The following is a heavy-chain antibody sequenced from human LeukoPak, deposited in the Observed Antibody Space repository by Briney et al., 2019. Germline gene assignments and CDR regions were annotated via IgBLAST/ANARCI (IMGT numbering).Heavy chain of an antibody. Sequence: SETLSLTCTVSGGSISTYYWTWIRQPPGKGLQYIGYIYHTGATNYNPSLKSRVTMSVDTSKNQFSLKLNSVTAADTAVYFCAKYGKSGWSIDNWGQGTLVTVSS. CDR1: GGSISTYY. CDR2: IYHTGAT. J-gene: IGHJ4*02. V-gene: IGHV4-59*08. D-gene: IGHD6-19*01. CDR3: AKYGKSGWSIDN.